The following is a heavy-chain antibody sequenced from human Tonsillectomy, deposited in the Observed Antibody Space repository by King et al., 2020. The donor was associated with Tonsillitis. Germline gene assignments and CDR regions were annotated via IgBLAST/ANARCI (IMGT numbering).Heavy chain of an antibody. Sequence: VQLVESAAEVKKAGESLKISCQVSGYTFNTYWIAWVRQMPGKGLEWMGIIFPGDSETDYSPSFQGQVTFSADKSTNTAYLQWTSLKASDTAIYSCARIFIPGSQRYSDGRALDYWGQGTLVTVSS. CDR3: ARIFIPGSQRYSDGRALDY. CDR2: IFPGDSET. J-gene: IGHJ4*02. D-gene: IGHD5-12*01. V-gene: IGHV5-51*01. CDR1: GYTFNTYW.